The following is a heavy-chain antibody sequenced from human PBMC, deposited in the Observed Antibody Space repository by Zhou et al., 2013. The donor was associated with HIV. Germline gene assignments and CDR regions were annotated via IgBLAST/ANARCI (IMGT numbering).Heavy chain of an antibody. CDR1: GGTLTTYA. D-gene: IGHD3-10*01. V-gene: IGHV1-69*05. Sequence: QVQLVQSGAEVKKPGSSVKVSCTASGGTLTTYALSWVRQAPGQGLEWMGGIIPLFGTVNYAQKFQDRLTITTDEYTSTTYMELSRLRSDDTAVYYCARARYYYGSGSYYPFDYWGQGTLVTVSS. CDR2: IIPLFGTV. CDR3: ARARYYYGSGSYYPFDY. J-gene: IGHJ4*02.